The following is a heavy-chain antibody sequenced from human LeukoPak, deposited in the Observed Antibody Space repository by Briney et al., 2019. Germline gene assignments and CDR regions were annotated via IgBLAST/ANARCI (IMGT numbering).Heavy chain of an antibody. CDR1: GFTFSDYS. CDR2: ISDTGHAI. V-gene: IGHV3-48*01. D-gene: IGHD1-1*01. J-gene: IGHJ3*02. CDR3: ARGNAHAFDI. Sequence: GGSLRLSCAASGFTFSDYSMDWVRQAPGKGLEWVSYISDTGHAIYYADSVKGRFIISRDNAKNSLYLQMNSLRAEDTAVYYCARGNAHAFDIWGQGTMVTVSS.